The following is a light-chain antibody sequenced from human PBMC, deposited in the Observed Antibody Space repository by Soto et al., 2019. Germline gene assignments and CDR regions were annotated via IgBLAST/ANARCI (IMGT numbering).Light chain of an antibody. J-gene: IGKJ1*01. CDR3: QQYYNWPPRWK. CDR1: QSVSTN. Sequence: IVMTQSPASLSVSPGERVTLSCRPSQSVSTNLTWYQQKPGQAPTLPITGASTQSTGIPARFRGSGSETEFALTIGSLQSEDFAVYYCQQYYNWPPRWKFAQGTKVDVK. CDR2: GAS. V-gene: IGKV3-15*01.